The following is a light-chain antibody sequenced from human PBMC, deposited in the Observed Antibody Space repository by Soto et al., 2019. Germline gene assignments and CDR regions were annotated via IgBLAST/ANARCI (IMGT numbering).Light chain of an antibody. Sequence: EIVLTQSPGTLSLSPGERATLSCRASQSVSSSYLAWYQQKPGQAPRFLIYGASSRATGIPDRFSGSGSGTDFTLTISRLEPEDFAVYYCQQYGSSPPTFGQGTKLEIK. CDR3: QQYGSSPPT. J-gene: IGKJ2*01. V-gene: IGKV3-20*01. CDR1: QSVSSSY. CDR2: GAS.